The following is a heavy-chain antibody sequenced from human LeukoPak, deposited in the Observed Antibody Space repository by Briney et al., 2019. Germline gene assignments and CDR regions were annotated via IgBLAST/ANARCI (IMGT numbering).Heavy chain of an antibody. CDR3: ARVGTRIAVPEKKGSQYYFDY. Sequence: ASETLSLTCTVSGGSISSGSYYWSWIRQPAGKGLEWIGRIYTSGSTNYNPSLKSRVTISVDKSKNQFSLKLSSVTAADTAVYYCARVGTRIAVPEKKGSQYYFDYWGQGTLVTVSS. V-gene: IGHV4-61*02. J-gene: IGHJ4*02. CDR1: GGSISSGSYY. CDR2: IYTSGST. D-gene: IGHD6-19*01.